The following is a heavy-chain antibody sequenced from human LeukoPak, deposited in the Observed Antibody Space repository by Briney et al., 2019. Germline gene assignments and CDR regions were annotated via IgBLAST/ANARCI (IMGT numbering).Heavy chain of an antibody. Sequence: GGSLRLSCAASGFTFSTYSMSLVRQAPGRGLEWVAALTGSGGSTYYADSVKGRFTISRDNSKNTVYLQMNSLRAEDTAVYYCAKVMKGSERLTMVRGVIIKTAGLYYMDVWGKGTTVTVSS. J-gene: IGHJ6*03. CDR2: LTGSGGST. CDR3: AKVMKGSERLTMVRGVIIKTAGLYYMDV. V-gene: IGHV3-23*01. D-gene: IGHD3-10*01. CDR1: GFTFSTYS.